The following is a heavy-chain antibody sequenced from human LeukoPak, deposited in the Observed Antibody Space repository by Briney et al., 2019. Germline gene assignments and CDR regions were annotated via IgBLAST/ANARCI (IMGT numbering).Heavy chain of an antibody. V-gene: IGHV4-39*01. CDR1: GGSITSNSYS. CDR2: LSHAGTD. J-gene: IGHJ4*02. D-gene: IGHD5-18*01. CDR3: ARLRGGVQLWGD. Sequence: PSETLSLTCTVSGGSITSNSYSWGWIRQPPGKGLQWIVTLSHAGTDYYNPSLKSRVTMPVDRSKNQLSLKLTSVTATDTAVYYCARLRGGVQLWGDWGQGTLVTVSS.